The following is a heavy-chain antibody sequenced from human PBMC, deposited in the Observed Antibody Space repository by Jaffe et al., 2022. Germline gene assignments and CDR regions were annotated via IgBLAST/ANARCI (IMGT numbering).Heavy chain of an antibody. Sequence: EVQLVESGGGLVQPGGSLRLSCAASGFTFSSYSMNWVRQAPGKGLEWVSYISSSSSTIYYADSVKGRFTISRDNAKNSLYLQMNSLRAEDTAVYYCARDATVTTDRGGYWFDPWGQGTLVTVSS. J-gene: IGHJ5*02. CDR1: GFTFSSYS. CDR3: ARDATVTTDRGGYWFDP. CDR2: ISSSSSTI. D-gene: IGHD4-17*01. V-gene: IGHV3-48*01.